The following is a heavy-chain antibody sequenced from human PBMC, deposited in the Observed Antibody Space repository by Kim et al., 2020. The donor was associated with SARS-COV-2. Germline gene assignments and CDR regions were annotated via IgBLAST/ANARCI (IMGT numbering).Heavy chain of an antibody. V-gene: IGHV3-33*06. Sequence: GGSLRLSCAASGFTFSSYGMHWVRQAPGKGLEWVAVIWYDGSNKYYADSVKGRFTISRDNSKNTLYLQMNSLRAEDTAVYYCAKEPPTNWNYDGMDVWCQGTTVTVSS. D-gene: IGHD1-20*01. CDR1: GFTFSSYG. CDR3: AKEPPTNWNYDGMDV. J-gene: IGHJ6*02. CDR2: IWYDGSNK.